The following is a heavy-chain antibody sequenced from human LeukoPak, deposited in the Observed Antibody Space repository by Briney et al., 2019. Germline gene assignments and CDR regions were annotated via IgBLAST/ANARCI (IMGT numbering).Heavy chain of an antibody. CDR3: ARDIYSKSGDDY. CDR2: IHRDGSST. J-gene: IGHJ4*02. D-gene: IGHD6-13*01. CDR1: GFTLITYW. V-gene: IGHV3-74*01. Sequence: SGGSLRLPWVPSGFTLITYWTHWVRQAQGKGLVWVARIHRDGSSTTYADSVKGRFTISRDNAKNTLYLQMNSLRAEDTAVYYCARDIYSKSGDDYWGQGTLVTVSS.